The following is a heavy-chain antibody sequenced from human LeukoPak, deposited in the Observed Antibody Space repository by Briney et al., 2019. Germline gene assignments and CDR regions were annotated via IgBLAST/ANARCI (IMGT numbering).Heavy chain of an antibody. CDR1: GASIGSYF. V-gene: IGHV4-59*01. CDR2: IYYGGGT. CDR3: ARERGDYDSDNWFDS. D-gene: IGHD4-17*01. Sequence: SETLSLTCTVSGASIGSYFWSWIRQPPGKGLEWIGYIYYGGGTKYNPSFESRITISVDTSKNRISLNLTSVTASDTAIYYCARERGDYDSDNWFDSWGRGTLVTVSS. J-gene: IGHJ5*01.